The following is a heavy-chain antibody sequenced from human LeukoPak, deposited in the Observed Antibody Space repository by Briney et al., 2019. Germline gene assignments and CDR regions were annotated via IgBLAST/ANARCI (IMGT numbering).Heavy chain of an antibody. CDR1: GYTFTGYY. CDR2: INPNSGGT. J-gene: IGHJ4*02. D-gene: IGHD6-19*01. CDR3: ASVRSAVAGTALDY. Sequence: GASVKVSCKASGYTFTGYYMHWVRLAPGQGLRWVGCINPNSGGTNYAQKFQGRVTMPRDTSISTAYMELSRLRSDDTAVYYCASVRSAVAGTALDYWGQGTLVTVSS. V-gene: IGHV1-2*02.